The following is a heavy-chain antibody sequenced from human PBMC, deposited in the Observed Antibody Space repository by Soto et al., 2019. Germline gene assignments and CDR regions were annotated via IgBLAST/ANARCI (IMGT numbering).Heavy chain of an antibody. V-gene: IGHV4-39*01. CDR3: ASHSMVRGAFNWFDP. D-gene: IGHD3-10*01. Sequence: SETLSLTCTVSGGSISSSSYYWGWIRQPPGKGLEWIGSIYYSGSTYYNPSLKSRVTISVDTSKNQFSLKLSSVTAADTAVYYCASHSMVRGAFNWFDPWGQGTLVTVSS. J-gene: IGHJ5*02. CDR1: GGSISSSSYY. CDR2: IYYSGST.